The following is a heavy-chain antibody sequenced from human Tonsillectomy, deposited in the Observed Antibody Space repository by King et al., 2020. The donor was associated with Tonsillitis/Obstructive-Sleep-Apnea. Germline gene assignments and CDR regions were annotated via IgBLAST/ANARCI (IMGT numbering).Heavy chain of an antibody. J-gene: IGHJ3*02. D-gene: IGHD2-2*01. CDR2: INHSGST. CDR1: GGSFSGYY. CDR3: AREVYCSSTSCYGDMRAFDI. Sequence: VQLQQWGAGLLKPSETLSLTCAVYGGSFSGYYWSWIRQPPGKGLEWIGEINHSGSTNYNPSLKSRVTISVDTSKNQFSLKLSSVTAADTAVYYCAREVYCSSTSCYGDMRAFDIWGQGTMVTVSS. V-gene: IGHV4-34*01.